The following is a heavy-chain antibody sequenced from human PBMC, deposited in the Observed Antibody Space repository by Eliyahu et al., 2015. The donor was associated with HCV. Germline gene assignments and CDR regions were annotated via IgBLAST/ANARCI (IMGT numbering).Heavy chain of an antibody. D-gene: IGHD6-19*01. CDR1: GGSITTYY. V-gene: IGHV4-59*01. Sequence: QVQLQESGPGLVKPSETLSLTCTVSGGSITTYYWGWIRQPPGKGLEWIGYIHYSGSTNYNPSLKSRVTMSVDTSKNQFSLNLTSVTAADTAVYYCASGGGGIAVAGTGGWFDPWGQGTLVTVSS. J-gene: IGHJ5*02. CDR2: IHYSGST. CDR3: ASGGGGIAVAGTGGWFDP.